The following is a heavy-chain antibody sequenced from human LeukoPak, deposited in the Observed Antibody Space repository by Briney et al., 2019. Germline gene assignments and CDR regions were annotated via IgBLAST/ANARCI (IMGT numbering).Heavy chain of an antibody. J-gene: IGHJ4*02. CDR2: IYYSGST. CDR1: GGSISSSSYY. D-gene: IGHD2-15*01. V-gene: IGHV4-39*01. CDR3: ARVFSLVAAAYQEYYFDY. Sequence: SETLSLTCTVSGGSISSSSYYWGWIRQPPGKGLEWIGSIYYSGSTYYNPSLQSRVTISVDTSKNQFSLKLSSVTAADTAVYYCARVFSLVAAAYQEYYFDYWGQGTLVTVSS.